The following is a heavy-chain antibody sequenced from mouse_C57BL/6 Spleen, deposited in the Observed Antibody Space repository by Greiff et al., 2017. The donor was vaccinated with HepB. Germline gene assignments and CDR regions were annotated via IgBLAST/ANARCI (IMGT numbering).Heavy chain of an antibody. CDR3: AVYGSSPAWFAY. D-gene: IGHD1-1*01. CDR2: IWRGGST. J-gene: IGHJ3*01. CDR1: GFSLTSYG. Sequence: VMLVESGPGLVQPSQSLSITCTVSGFSLTSYGVHWVRQSPGKGLEWLGVIWRGGSTDYNAAFMSRLSITKDNSKSQVFFKMNSLQADDTAIYYCAVYGSSPAWFAYWGQGTLVTVSA. V-gene: IGHV2-5*01.